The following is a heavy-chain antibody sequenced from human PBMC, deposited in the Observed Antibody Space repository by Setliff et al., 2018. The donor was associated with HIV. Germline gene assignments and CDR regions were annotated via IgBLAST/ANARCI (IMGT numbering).Heavy chain of an antibody. Sequence: PSETLSLTCTVSGYSISSGYYWGFIRQTPGKGLEWIGSIFHSGNTYYNPSLKSRVSISGDTTKNQFSLKLSSVTAADMAVYYCAANLRDYYDSSAYYWGGHYWGQGTLVTVSS. CDR3: AANLRDYYDSSAYYWGGHY. V-gene: IGHV4-38-2*02. CDR2: IFHSGNT. CDR1: GYSISSGYY. J-gene: IGHJ4*02. D-gene: IGHD3-22*01.